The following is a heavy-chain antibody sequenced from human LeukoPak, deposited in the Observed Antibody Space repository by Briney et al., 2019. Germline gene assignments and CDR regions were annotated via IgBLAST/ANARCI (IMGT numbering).Heavy chain of an antibody. Sequence: PSETLSLTCAVYGGSFSGYYWTWIRQPPGNGLEWIAEINHSGSTNYNPSLKSRVTVSVDTSKNQFSLKLSSVTAADTAVYYCARANSTHTYYFDYWGQGTLVTVSS. V-gene: IGHV4-34*01. CDR2: INHSGST. CDR1: GGSFSGYY. CDR3: ARANSTHTYYFDY. J-gene: IGHJ4*02. D-gene: IGHD4/OR15-4a*01.